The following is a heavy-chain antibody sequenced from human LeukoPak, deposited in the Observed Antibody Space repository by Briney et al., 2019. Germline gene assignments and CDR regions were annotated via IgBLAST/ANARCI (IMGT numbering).Heavy chain of an antibody. D-gene: IGHD5-12*01. CDR1: GLTFDDYA. CDR3: AKDRSGHVPSPDY. Sequence: SLRLCCAATGLTFDDYAMRWVRRAPGKGVEWVSGISWNSGSIVYADSVKGRFTISRDNAQNSLYLQMNSLRAEDTALYYCAKDRSGHVPSPDYWGQGTLVTVSS. CDR2: ISWNSGSI. J-gene: IGHJ4*02. V-gene: IGHV3-9*01.